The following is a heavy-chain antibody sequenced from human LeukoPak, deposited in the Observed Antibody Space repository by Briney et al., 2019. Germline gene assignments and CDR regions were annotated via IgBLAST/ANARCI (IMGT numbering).Heavy chain of an antibody. Sequence: GGSLRLSCAASGFTFSSYGMHWVRQAPGKGLEWVAVISYDGSNKYYADSVKGRFTISRDNSKNTLYLQMNSLRAEDTAVYYCARGITIFGVVIKPAYAFDIWGQGTMVTVSS. V-gene: IGHV3-30*03. J-gene: IGHJ3*02. CDR1: GFTFSSYG. CDR3: ARGITIFGVVIKPAYAFDI. CDR2: ISYDGSNK. D-gene: IGHD3-3*01.